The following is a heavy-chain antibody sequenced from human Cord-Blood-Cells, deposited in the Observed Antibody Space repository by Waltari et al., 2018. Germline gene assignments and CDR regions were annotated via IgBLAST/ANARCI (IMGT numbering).Heavy chain of an antibody. CDR3: ARRPILTGYWFDP. J-gene: IGHJ5*02. V-gene: IGHV4-34*01. CDR2: INHGGRT. Sequence: QVQLQQWGAGLLKPSETLSLTCAVYGGSFSGYYWSWIRQPPGKGLEWIGEINHGGRTNYTPTLRGRVTISVDTSTNQFSLKLSSVTAADTAVYYCARRPILTGYWFDPWGQGTLVTVSS. CDR1: GGSFSGYY. D-gene: IGHD3-9*01.